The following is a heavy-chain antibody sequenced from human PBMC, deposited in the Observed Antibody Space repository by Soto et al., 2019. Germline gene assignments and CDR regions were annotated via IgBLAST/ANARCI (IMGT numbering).Heavy chain of an antibody. CDR1: GASISSSY. J-gene: IGHJ4*02. Sequence: SETLSLTCTVSGASISSSYWSWIRQPPGKGLEWIGYIFHSGPTNYNPSLKSRVTISVDTSKNQFSLNLRSLTTADTAVYFCAIGGNRYSITSSGVGSFDYWAQGTLVTIST. V-gene: IGHV4-59*01. D-gene: IGHD5-12*01. CDR2: IFHSGPT. CDR3: AIGGNRYSITSSGVGSFDY.